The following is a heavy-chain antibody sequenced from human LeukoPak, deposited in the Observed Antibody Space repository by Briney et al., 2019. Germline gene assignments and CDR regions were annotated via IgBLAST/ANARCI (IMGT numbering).Heavy chain of an antibody. Sequence: SETLSLTCTVSGGSISGYYWSWIRQPPGKGLEWIAYIYYSGSTTYNPSLKSRVTISVDTSKNQFSLKLSSVTAADTAVYYCARCLGYYYYYMDVWGKGTTVTVSS. CDR2: IYYSGST. V-gene: IGHV4-59*01. CDR3: ARCLGYYYYYMDV. CDR1: GGSISGYY. J-gene: IGHJ6*03. D-gene: IGHD3-16*01.